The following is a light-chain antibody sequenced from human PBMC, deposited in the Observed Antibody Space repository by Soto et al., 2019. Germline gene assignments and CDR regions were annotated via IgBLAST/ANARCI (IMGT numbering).Light chain of an antibody. V-gene: IGKV1-13*02. CDR2: DAS. CDR1: QGISSA. Sequence: AIQLTQSPASLSASVGDRATITCRASQGISSALAWFQQKPGKAPKVLIHDASTLESGIPSRFSGSGSGTDFTLTISSLQPEDFATYYCQQFNSYPLTFGGGTKVEIK. CDR3: QQFNSYPLT. J-gene: IGKJ4*01.